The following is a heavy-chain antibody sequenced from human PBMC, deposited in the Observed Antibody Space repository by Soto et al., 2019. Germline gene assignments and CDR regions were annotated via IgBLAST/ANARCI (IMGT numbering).Heavy chain of an antibody. V-gene: IGHV1-69*13. CDR2: IIPIFGTA. D-gene: IGHD3-3*01. Sequence: SVKVSCKASGGTFSSYAISWVRQAPGQGLEWMGGIIPIFGTANYAQKFQGIVTITADESTSTAYMELSSLRSEDTAVYYCERLYYDFWSGPSLNWFDPWGQGTLVTVSS. CDR1: GGTFSSYA. CDR3: ERLYYDFWSGPSLNWFDP. J-gene: IGHJ5*02.